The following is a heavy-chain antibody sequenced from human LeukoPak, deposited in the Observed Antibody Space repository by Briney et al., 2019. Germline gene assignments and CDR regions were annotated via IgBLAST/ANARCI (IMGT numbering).Heavy chain of an antibody. CDR3: AKYGYNYAFDI. CDR1: GGSISPYY. CDR2: IYYSGST. V-gene: IGHV4-59*01. J-gene: IGHJ3*02. Sequence: PLETLSLTCTVSGGSISPYYWSWIRQPPGEGLEWIGYIYYSGSTNYNPSLKSRVIISVDTSKNQFSLKLSSVTAADTAVYYCAKYGYNYAFDIWGQGTMVTVSS. D-gene: IGHD5-24*01.